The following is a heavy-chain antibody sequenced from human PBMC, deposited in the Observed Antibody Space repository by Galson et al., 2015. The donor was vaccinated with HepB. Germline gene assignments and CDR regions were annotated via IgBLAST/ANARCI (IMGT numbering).Heavy chain of an antibody. D-gene: IGHD3-10*01. CDR2: IRSKANSYAT. CDR1: GFTFSGSA. CDR3: TRHSPDYYGSGSVGSYGMDV. V-gene: IGHV3-73*01. J-gene: IGHJ6*02. Sequence: SLRLSCAASGFTFSGSAMHWVRQASGKGLEWIGRIRSKANSYATAYAASVKGRFTISRDDSKNTAYLQMNSLKTEDTAVYYCTRHSPDYYGSGSVGSYGMDVWGQGTTVTVSS.